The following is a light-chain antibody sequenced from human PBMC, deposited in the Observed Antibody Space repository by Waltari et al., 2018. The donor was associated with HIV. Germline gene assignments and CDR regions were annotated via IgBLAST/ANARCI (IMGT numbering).Light chain of an antibody. CDR1: NSNTGDNH. V-gene: IGLV1-51*01. Sequence: QSVLTQPPSVSADPGQKVTISCSGSNSNTGDNHVSWYQQLPGTAPKLLIFQSNKRPSDIPDRFSGSKSGTSATLGIAGLQTGDEADYYCVTWDSSLTAGVFGGGTKLTVL. CDR2: QSN. CDR3: VTWDSSLTAGV. J-gene: IGLJ2*01.